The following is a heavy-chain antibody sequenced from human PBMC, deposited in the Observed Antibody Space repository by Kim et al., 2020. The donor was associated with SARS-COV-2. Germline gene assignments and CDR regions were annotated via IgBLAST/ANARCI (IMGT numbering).Heavy chain of an antibody. V-gene: IGHV3-30*04. J-gene: IGHJ4*02. CDR2: ISYDGSNT. D-gene: IGHD3-10*01. CDR1: GFTFSSYA. CDR3: ASPQGQYGSGRYYKSSFDY. Sequence: GGSLRLSCAASGFTFSSYAMRWVRQAPGKGLEWVAVISYDGSNTYYADSVKGRFTISRDNSKNTLYLQMNSLRAEDTAMYYCASPQGQYGSGRYYKSSFDYWGQGTLVTVSS.